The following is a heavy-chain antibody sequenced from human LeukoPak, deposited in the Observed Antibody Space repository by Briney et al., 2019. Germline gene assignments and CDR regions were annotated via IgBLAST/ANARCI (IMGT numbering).Heavy chain of an antibody. CDR1: GGSISSGSYY. J-gene: IGHJ4*02. D-gene: IGHD2-2*01. V-gene: IGHV4-61*02. CDR2: IYTSGST. CDR3: ARSAIVVPAALAYFDY. Sequence: PSETLSLTCTVSGGSISSGSYYWSWIRQPAGKGLEWIGRIYTSGSTNYNPSLKSRVTISVDTSKNQFSLKLSSVTAADTAVYYCARSAIVVPAALAYFDYWGQGTLVTVSS.